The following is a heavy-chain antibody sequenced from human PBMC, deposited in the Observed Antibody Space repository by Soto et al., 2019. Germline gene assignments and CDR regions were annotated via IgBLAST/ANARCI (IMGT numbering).Heavy chain of an antibody. Sequence: GESLKISCKGSGYTFTDYWIGWVRQLPGKGLEWMGIIYPGDSDTRYSPSFQGHVTITVDKSTSTAYLQWNTLKASDTAMYYCARHISHSRYSPYAMDARGKGITFTVCS. D-gene: IGHD2-15*01. J-gene: IGHJ6*03. CDR1: GYTFTDYW. CDR3: ARHISHSRYSPYAMDA. V-gene: IGHV5-51*01. CDR2: IYPGDSDT.